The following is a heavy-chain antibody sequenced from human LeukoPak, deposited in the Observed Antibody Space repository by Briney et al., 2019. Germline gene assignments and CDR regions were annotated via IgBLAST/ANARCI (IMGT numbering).Heavy chain of an antibody. Sequence: LPGGSLRLSCAASGFTFSDSAMTWVRQAPGKGLEWVSAISTSGSDTIYTDSVRGRFTISRDNSKNTLYLQMNSLRAEDTALYYCAKDRAVAGPYYYYYGMDVWGQGTTVTVSS. D-gene: IGHD6-19*01. J-gene: IGHJ6*02. CDR1: GFTFSDSA. CDR2: ISTSGSDT. V-gene: IGHV3-23*01. CDR3: AKDRAVAGPYYYYYGMDV.